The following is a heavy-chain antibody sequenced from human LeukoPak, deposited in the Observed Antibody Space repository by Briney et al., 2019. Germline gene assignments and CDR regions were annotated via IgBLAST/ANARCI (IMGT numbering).Heavy chain of an antibody. CDR3: ARVTYDILTGYYVYYYYYMDV. CDR1: GGSISSYY. Sequence: SETLSLTCTVSGGSISSYYWSWIRQPPGKGLEWIGYTYYSGSTNYNPSLKSRVTISVDTSKNQFSLKLSSVTAADTAVYYCARVTYDILTGYYVYYYYYMDVWGKGTTVTVSS. CDR2: TYYSGST. V-gene: IGHV4-59*01. D-gene: IGHD3-9*01. J-gene: IGHJ6*03.